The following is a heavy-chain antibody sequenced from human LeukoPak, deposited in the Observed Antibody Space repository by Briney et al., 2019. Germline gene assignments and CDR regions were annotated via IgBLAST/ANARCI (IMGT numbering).Heavy chain of an antibody. Sequence: PGGSLRLFCAAYGFTFSSYSMNWVRQAPGKGLEWVSSISSSSSYIYYADSVKGRFTISRDNAKNSLYLQMNSLRAEDTAVYYCARDEGYYYFDYWGQGTLVTVAS. V-gene: IGHV3-21*01. CDR2: ISSSSSYI. D-gene: IGHD3-22*01. CDR1: GFTFSSYS. J-gene: IGHJ4*02. CDR3: ARDEGYYYFDY.